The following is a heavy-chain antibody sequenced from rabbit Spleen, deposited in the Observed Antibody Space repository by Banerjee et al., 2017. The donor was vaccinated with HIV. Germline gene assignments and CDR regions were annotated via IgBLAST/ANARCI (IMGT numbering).Heavy chain of an antibody. D-gene: IGHD1-1*01. CDR1: GFELSTYG. CDR3: ARNYVNAFDP. CDR2: IDPVFGIS. Sequence: QEQLVESGGGLVQPGGSLKLSCKASGFELSTYGVSWVRQAPGKGLEWIGYIDPVFGISSYANWVNGRFTISSHNAQNTLFLQLSSLTAADTATYFSARNYVNAFDPWGQDTLVTV. V-gene: IGHV1S47*01. J-gene: IGHJ2*01.